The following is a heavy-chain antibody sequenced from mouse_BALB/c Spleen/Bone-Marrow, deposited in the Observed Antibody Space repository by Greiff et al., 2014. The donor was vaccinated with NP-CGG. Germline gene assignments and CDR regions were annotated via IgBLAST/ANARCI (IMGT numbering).Heavy chain of an antibody. V-gene: IGHV1-18*01. Sequence: EVQLQQSGPELVKPGASMKISCKASGYSFTGYTMNWVKQSHGKNLEWIGLINPYNGSTSYNQKFKGKATLTVDKSSSTAYMELLSLTSEDSAVYYCARKGPYYRYDPYAMDYWGQGTSVTVSS. CDR3: ARKGPYYRYDPYAMDY. D-gene: IGHD2-14*01. CDR2: INPYNGST. J-gene: IGHJ4*01. CDR1: GYSFTGYT.